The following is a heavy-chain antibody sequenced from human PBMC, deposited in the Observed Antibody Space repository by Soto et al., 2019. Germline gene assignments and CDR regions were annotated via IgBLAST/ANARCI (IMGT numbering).Heavy chain of an antibody. CDR2: IKSKTDGGTT. J-gene: IGHJ4*02. D-gene: IGHD2-2*01. V-gene: IGHV3-15*07. Sequence: GGSLRLSCAASGFTFSNAWMNWVRQAPGKGLEWVGRIKSKTDGGTTDYAAPVKGRFTISRDDSKNTLYLQMNSLKTEDTAVYYCTTSIVVVPPNFDYWAQGTLVTVSS. CDR3: TTSIVVVPPNFDY. CDR1: GFTFSNAW.